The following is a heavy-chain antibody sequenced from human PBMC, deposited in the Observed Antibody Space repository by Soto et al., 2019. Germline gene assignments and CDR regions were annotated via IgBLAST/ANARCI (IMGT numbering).Heavy chain of an antibody. D-gene: IGHD3-10*01. CDR1: GFTFSSYG. CDR3: ARDDRRAYYYGIYGMDV. CDR2: IWNDGSNK. J-gene: IGHJ6*02. Sequence: QVQLVESGGGVVQPGRSLRLSCAASGFTFSSYGMHWVRQAPGKGLEWVAVIWNDGSNKYYADSVKGRFTISRDNSKNTLYLQMNSLRAEDTAVYYCARDDRRAYYYGIYGMDVWGQGTTVTVSS. V-gene: IGHV3-33*01.